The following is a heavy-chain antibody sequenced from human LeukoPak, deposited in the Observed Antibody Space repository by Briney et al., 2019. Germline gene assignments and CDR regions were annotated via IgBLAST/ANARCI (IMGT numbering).Heavy chain of an antibody. CDR3: ARDPGWFSFDI. Sequence: GGSLRLSCVASGFSFSSYWMSWVRQAPGKGLEFVANIKQDGGSKNYVDSVKGRFTISRDNAENSLYLQMSSLRAEDTALYYCARDPGWFSFDIWGQGIMATVSS. J-gene: IGHJ3*02. CDR2: IKQDGGSK. CDR1: GFSFSSYW. V-gene: IGHV3-7*01. D-gene: IGHD2-15*01.